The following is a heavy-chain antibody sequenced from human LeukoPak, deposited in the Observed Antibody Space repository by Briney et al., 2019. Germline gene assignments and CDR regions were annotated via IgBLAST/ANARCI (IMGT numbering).Heavy chain of an antibody. CDR1: GFSFSGAW. D-gene: IGHD1-26*01. V-gene: IGHV3-15*01. CDR3: STANKGYFS. J-gene: IGHJ5*02. CDR2: VKGKTDGETT. Sequence: PGGSLRLSCAASGFSFSGAWMSLVRQAPGKGLEWIARVKGKTDGETTEYAAPVRGRFTISRDDSKNTLYLQMNSLKIDDTAVYHCSTANKGYFSWGQGTLVTASS.